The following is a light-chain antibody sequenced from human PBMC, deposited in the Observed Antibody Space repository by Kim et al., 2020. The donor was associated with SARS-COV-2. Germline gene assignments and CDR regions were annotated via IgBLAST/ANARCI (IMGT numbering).Light chain of an antibody. CDR1: SANIGAGYD. CDR3: QSYDSSLSVV. V-gene: IGLV1-40*01. Sequence: GQRVAISCTGSSANIGAGYDVRWYQQLPGTAPKLLIYGNSNRPSGVPDRVSGSKSGTSASLAITGLQAEDEADYYCQSYDSSLSVVFGGGTQLTVL. J-gene: IGLJ2*01. CDR2: GNS.